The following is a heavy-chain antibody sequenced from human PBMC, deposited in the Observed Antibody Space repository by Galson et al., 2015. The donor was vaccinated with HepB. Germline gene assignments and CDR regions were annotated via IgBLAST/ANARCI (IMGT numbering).Heavy chain of an antibody. Sequence: CAISGDSVSSNNAAWNWVRQSPSRGLEWLGRTYYRSNWYKDYALSVKSRITINPDTSKNQVSLQLNSVTPEGTAVYYCARAPGYCSGGSCYLPYYNFFGMDVWGQGTTVTVSS. CDR3: ARAPGYCSGGSCYLPYYNFFGMDV. CDR1: GDSVSSNNAA. D-gene: IGHD2-15*01. V-gene: IGHV6-1*01. CDR2: TYYRSNWYK. J-gene: IGHJ6*02.